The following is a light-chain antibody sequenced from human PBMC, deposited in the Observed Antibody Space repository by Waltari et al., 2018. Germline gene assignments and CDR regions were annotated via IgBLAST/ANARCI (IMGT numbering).Light chain of an antibody. J-gene: IGLJ2*01. V-gene: IGLV2-14*01. CDR2: DVS. CDR3: SSYTSSSTVV. Sequence: QSALTQPASVSGSPGQSITISCTGTSSDVGGYNYVSWYQQHPGTAPKLMIDDVSKRPSGVSNRYSGSKYGNTAYLTISGLQAEDEADYYCSSYTSSSTVVFGGGTKLTVL. CDR1: SSDVGGYNY.